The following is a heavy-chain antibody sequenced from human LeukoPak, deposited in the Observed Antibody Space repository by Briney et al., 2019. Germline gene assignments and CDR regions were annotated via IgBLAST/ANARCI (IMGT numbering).Heavy chain of an antibody. CDR2: IRFDGSNK. Sequence: GGSLRLSCAASGFTFSRYGMHWVGQAPGKGLEWVAFIRFDGSNKYYADSVKGRFTISRDNSKNTLYLQMNSLRAEDTAVYYCAKDRIVVVTAVFDYWGQGTFLTVSS. CDR3: AKDRIVVVTAVFDY. V-gene: IGHV3-30*02. CDR1: GFTFSRYG. D-gene: IGHD2-21*02. J-gene: IGHJ4*02.